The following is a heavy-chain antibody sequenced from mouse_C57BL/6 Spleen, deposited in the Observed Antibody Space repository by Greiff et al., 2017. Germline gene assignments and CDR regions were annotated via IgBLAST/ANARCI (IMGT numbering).Heavy chain of an antibody. CDR3: TRYYYGSSHWYFDV. CDR1: GYTFTDYE. Sequence: VQLQQSGAELVRPGASVTLSCKASGYTFTDYEMHWVKQTPVHGLEWIGAIDPETGGTAYNQKFKGKAILTADKSSSTAYMELRSLTSEDSAVYYCTRYYYGSSHWYFDVCGTGTTVTVSS. V-gene: IGHV1-15*01. D-gene: IGHD1-1*01. J-gene: IGHJ1*03. CDR2: IDPETGGT.